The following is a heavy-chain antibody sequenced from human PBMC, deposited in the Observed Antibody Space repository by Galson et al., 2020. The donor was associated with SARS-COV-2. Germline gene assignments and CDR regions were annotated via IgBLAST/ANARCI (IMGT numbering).Heavy chain of an antibody. J-gene: IGHJ4*02. V-gene: IGHV3-7*01. D-gene: IGHD4-4*01. CDR1: GFTFFRSW. Sequence: GESLKISCAASGFTFFRSWMTWIRQAPGRGLEWVANLNQDGSAKYYGDSVKGRFTISRDNAKSSLYLQMNSLGVEDTAVYFCVKSGDYTFFDWGQGTLVTVSS. CDR3: VKSGDYTFFD. CDR2: LNQDGSAK.